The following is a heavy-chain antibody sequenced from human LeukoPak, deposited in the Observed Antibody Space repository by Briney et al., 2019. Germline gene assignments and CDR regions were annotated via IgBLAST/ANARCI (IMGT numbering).Heavy chain of an antibody. CDR1: GFTFSFSA. V-gene: IGHV3-23*01. CDR2: IIGNGFST. D-gene: IGHD5-24*01. CDR3: AKGRRGGHNYPLFDH. J-gene: IGHJ4*01. Sequence: QTGGSLRLSCAASGFTFSFSAMNWVRQAPGKGLEWVATIIGNGFSTYYADSVNGRFIISRDNSQHSLFLQMNSLRAEDTAIYFCAKGRRGGHNYPLFDHWGHGGLVTVSS.